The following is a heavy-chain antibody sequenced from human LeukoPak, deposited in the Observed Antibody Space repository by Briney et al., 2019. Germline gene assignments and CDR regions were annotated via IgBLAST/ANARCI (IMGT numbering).Heavy chain of an antibody. CDR1: GYTFTGYY. CDR2: INPNSGGT. J-gene: IGHJ4*02. V-gene: IGHV1-2*02. Sequence: GASVKVSCKASGYTFTGYYIHWVRQAPGQGLEWMGWINPNSGGTNYAQKFQGRVTMTRDTSISTAYMELSRLRSDDTAVYYCARDCRIAAHPLGYWGQGTLVTVSS. D-gene: IGHD6-13*01. CDR3: ARDCRIAAHPLGY.